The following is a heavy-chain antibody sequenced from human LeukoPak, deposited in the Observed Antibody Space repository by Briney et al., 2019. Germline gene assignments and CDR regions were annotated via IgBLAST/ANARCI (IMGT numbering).Heavy chain of an antibody. V-gene: IGHV3-23*01. Sequence: PGGSLRLSCAASGFPFSTYRMNWVRQAPGKGLEWVSAISGSGGSTYYADSVKSRFTISRDNSKNTLYLQMNSLRAEDTAVYYCAKGIGIAARRYYYYMDVWGKGTTVTVSS. CDR3: AKGIGIAARRYYYYMDV. J-gene: IGHJ6*03. D-gene: IGHD6-6*01. CDR1: GFPFSTYR. CDR2: ISGSGGST.